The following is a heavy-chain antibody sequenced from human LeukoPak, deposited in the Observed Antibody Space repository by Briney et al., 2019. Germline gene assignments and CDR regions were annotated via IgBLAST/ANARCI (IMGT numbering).Heavy chain of an antibody. D-gene: IGHD6-19*01. CDR2: MNPNSGNT. CDR3: ARGPGSSGKYYYYMDV. J-gene: IGHJ6*03. Sequence: ASVKVSCKASGYTFTSYDINWVRQATGQGLEWMRWMNPNSGNTGYAQKFQGRVTMTRNTSISTAYMELSSLRSEDTAVYYCARGPGSSGKYYYYMDVWGKGTTVTVSS. CDR1: GYTFTSYD. V-gene: IGHV1-8*01.